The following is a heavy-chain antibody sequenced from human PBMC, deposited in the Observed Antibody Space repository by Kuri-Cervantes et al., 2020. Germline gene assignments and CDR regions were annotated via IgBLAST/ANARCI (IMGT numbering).Heavy chain of an antibody. D-gene: IGHD1-7*01. CDR3: ATDSNSVGKIYSYYMDV. CDR1: GYTFTGYY. J-gene: IGHJ6*03. CDR2: INPNSGGT. Sequence: ASVKVSCKASGYTFTGYYMHWVRQAPGQGLEWMGWINPNSGGTNYAQKFQGWVTMTRDTSISTAYMELSRLRSDDTAVYFCATDSNSVGKIYSYYMDVWGKGTTVTVSS. V-gene: IGHV1-2*04.